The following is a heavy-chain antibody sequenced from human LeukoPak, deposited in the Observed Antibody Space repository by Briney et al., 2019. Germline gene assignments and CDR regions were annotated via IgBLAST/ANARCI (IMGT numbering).Heavy chain of an antibody. CDR2: IIPIFGTA. CDR1: GGTSSSYA. V-gene: IGHV1-69*06. CDR3: ARGDGAVAKLCGMDV. Sequence: SVKVSCKASGGTSSSYAISWVRQAPGQGLEWMGGIIPIFGTANYAQKFQGRVTITADKSTSTAYMELSSLRSEDTAVYYCARGDGAVAKLCGMDVWGKGTTVTVSS. D-gene: IGHD6-19*01. J-gene: IGHJ6*04.